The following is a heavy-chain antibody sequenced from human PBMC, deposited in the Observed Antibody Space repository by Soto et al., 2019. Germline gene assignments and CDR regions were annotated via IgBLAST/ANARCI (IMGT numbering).Heavy chain of an antibody. D-gene: IGHD3-16*01. J-gene: IGHJ4*02. V-gene: IGHV3-23*01. Sequence: PGGSLRLSCAASEFTFSAYAMSWFRQAPGKGLQWVSSISGSGGNTYYLDSVKGRFTISRDNSNNTLYLHMSSLSAEDTARYYCAKGQFSNAHAYYFAYWGQGTLVTVSS. CDR1: EFTFSAYA. CDR2: ISGSGGNT. CDR3: AKGQFSNAHAYYFAY.